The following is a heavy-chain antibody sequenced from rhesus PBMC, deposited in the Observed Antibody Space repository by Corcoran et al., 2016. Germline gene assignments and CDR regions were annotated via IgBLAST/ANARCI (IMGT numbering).Heavy chain of an antibody. J-gene: IGHJ4*01. CDR3: AKPIDYDSSNFGN. V-gene: IGHV3-103*01. Sequence: EVQLVESGGGLAKPGGSLRLSCASFGFPFSYYVLHWVRQAPGKGLEWVSAISSGSITYYADSVKGRFTISRDNSKNTLSLEMSSLRTEDTAVYYCAKPIDYDSSNFGNWGQGVLVTVSS. D-gene: IGHD4-29*01. CDR1: GFPFSYYV. CDR2: ISSGSIT.